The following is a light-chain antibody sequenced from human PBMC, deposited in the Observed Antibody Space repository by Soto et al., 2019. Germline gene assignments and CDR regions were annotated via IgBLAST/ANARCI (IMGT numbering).Light chain of an antibody. CDR3: CSYEGSYTWV. CDR1: SSDVGFYNY. Sequence: QSALTQPRSVSGSPGQSVTISCTGTSSDVGFYNYVSWYQQHTGKAPKLMLYDVSRRPSGVPDRFSASKSGNTASLTISGLQAEDEADYYCCSYEGSYTWVFGGGTKLTVL. J-gene: IGLJ3*02. CDR2: DVS. V-gene: IGLV2-11*01.